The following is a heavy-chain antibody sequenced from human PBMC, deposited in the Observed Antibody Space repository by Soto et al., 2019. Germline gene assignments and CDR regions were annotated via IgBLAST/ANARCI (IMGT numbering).Heavy chain of an antibody. Sequence: QVQLVQSGAEVKKPGSSVKVSCKASGGTFSSYSINWVRRAPGQGLEWMGEIIPIFGTANYAQKFQGRVQITADESTSTAYMELSSLRSEDTAVYYCARDGGRHSGGIDYWGQGTLVTVSS. J-gene: IGHJ4*02. CDR1: GGTFSSYS. V-gene: IGHV1-69*01. CDR3: ARDGGRHSGGIDY. D-gene: IGHD1-26*01. CDR2: IIPIFGTA.